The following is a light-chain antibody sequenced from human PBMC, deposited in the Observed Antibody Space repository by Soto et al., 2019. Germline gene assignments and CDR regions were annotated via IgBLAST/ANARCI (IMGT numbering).Light chain of an antibody. V-gene: IGLV7-43*01. CDR2: STR. J-gene: IGLJ2*01. CDR1: TGAVTSGYY. CDR3: LLYYGGAVV. Sequence: QTVVTQEPALTVSPGGTVTLTCASSTGAVTSGYYPNWFQQKPGQAPRALIYSTRNTHAWTPARFSGSLLGGKAALTLSGVQAEEEAEYYCLLYYGGAVVFGGGTKLTVL.